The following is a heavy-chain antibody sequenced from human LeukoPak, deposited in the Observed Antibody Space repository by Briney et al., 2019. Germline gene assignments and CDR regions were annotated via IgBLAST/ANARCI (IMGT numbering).Heavy chain of an antibody. J-gene: IGHJ3*02. CDR2: IGWGSRRTI. D-gene: IGHD2-21*02. Sequence: GSLRLSCAASGRSYSRYSMNWVRQAPGKGLEWVSYIGWGSRRTIHYADSVKGRFSISRDNAKNSLYLQTNSMKDEDTAVYHFARDDSWAFDIWGQGAKVTVSS. CDR1: GRSYSRYS. V-gene: IGHV3-48*02. CDR3: ARDDSWAFDI.